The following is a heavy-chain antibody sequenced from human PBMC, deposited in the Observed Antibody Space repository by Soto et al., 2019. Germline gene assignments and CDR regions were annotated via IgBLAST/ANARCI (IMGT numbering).Heavy chain of an antibody. D-gene: IGHD3-10*01. CDR2: ISSSGSTI. J-gene: IGHJ6*02. V-gene: IGHV3-11*01. CDR3: PRKRLWPPDYGMAL. CDR1: GFTFSDYY. Sequence: QVQLVESGGGLVKPGGSLRLSCAASGFTFSDYYMSWIRQAPGKGLEWVSYISSSGSTIYYADSVKGRFTISRDNAKNSLYLQMISLIAKDQPVYYCPRKRLWPPDYGMALWGQGTPVPVSS.